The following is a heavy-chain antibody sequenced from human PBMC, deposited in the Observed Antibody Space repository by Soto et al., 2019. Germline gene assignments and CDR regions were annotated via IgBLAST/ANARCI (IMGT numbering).Heavy chain of an antibody. CDR1: GISLSTSGVG. CDR2: IYWNDDK. Sequence: QITVKGSGPTLVKPTQTLTLTCSLSGISLSTSGVGLGWIRQTPGKALEWLALIYWNDDKHYTPSLKSRLTIAKDTSKYQAVPTMTDMAPVDTASFYCARGLATLPVLVFDVWGQGTVVTVSS. D-gene: IGHD6-6*01. J-gene: IGHJ3*01. CDR3: ARGLATLPVLVFDV. V-gene: IGHV2-5*01.